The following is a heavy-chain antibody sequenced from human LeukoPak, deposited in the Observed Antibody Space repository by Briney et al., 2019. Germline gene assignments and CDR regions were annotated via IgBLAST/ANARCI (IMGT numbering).Heavy chain of an antibody. CDR1: GFTFSSYW. V-gene: IGHV3-74*01. Sequence: GGSLRLSCAASGFTFSSYWMHWVRQAPGKGLVWVSRINSDGSSTSYADSVKGRFTISRDNAKNTLYLQMNSLRAEDTAVYYCAREHPYSIMAGHFDYWGQGTLVTVSS. J-gene: IGHJ4*02. CDR3: AREHPYSIMAGHFDY. CDR2: INSDGSST. D-gene: IGHD6-13*01.